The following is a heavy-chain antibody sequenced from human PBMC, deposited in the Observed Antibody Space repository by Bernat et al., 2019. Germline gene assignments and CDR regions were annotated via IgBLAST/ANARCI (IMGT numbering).Heavy chain of an antibody. J-gene: IGHJ4*02. D-gene: IGHD6-6*01. V-gene: IGHV4-30-2*01. CDR3: ARGGGGSSAFFDY. CDR1: GGSISSGGYS. CDR2: IYHSGST. Sequence: QLQLRESGSGLVKPSQTLSLTCAVSGGSISSGGYSWSWIRQPPGKGLEWIGYIYHSGSTYYNPSLKSRVTISVDRSKNQFSLKLSSVTAADTAVYYCARGGGGSSAFFDYWGQGTLVTVSS.